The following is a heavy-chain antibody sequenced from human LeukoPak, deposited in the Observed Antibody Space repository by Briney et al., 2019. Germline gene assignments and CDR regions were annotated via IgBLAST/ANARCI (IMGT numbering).Heavy chain of an antibody. CDR1: GGTFSNHA. J-gene: IGHJ4*02. Sequence: SVKVSCKASGGTFSNHAVSWVRQAPGQGLEWMGGIIPIFGTANYAQKFQGRVTITADESTSTAYMELSSLRSEDTAVYYCARAHRQLERLGRYYFDYWGQGTLVTVSS. V-gene: IGHV1-69*13. CDR2: IIPIFGTA. D-gene: IGHD1-1*01. CDR3: ARAHRQLERLGRYYFDY.